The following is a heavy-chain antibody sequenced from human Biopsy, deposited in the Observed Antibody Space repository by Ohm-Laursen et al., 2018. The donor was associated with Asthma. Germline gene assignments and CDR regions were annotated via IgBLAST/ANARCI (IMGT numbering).Heavy chain of an antibody. CDR3: ARGPELDV. Sequence: TLSLTCHVYPGSFSGFFWTWIRQSPGKGLGWIGETNERGVTNNNPSLKSRVIISIDTYWNRVSLKLTSVTAADTAVYYCARGPELDVWGQGTTVTVSS. V-gene: IGHV4-34*01. J-gene: IGHJ6*02. CDR2: TNERGVT. CDR1: PGSFSGFF.